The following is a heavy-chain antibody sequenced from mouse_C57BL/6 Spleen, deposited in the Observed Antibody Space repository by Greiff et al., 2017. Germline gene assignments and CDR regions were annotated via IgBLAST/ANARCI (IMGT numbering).Heavy chain of an antibody. CDR2: IDPGSGST. J-gene: IGHJ2*01. D-gene: IGHD3-1*01. V-gene: IGHV1-55*01. CDR1: GYTFTSYW. CDR3: TKSGGCDGYYFAD. Sequence: VKLQESGAELVKPGASVKMSCKASGYTFTSYWITWVKPRPGQGLEWIGEIDPGSGSTNYNAKFKSKATLTVDTSSSTAYMQLSSLTCEDSAVYSCTKSGGCDGYYFADWGQGTLLTVSA.